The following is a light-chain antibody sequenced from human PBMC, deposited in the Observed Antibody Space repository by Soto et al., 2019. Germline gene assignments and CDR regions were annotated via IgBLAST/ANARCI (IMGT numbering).Light chain of an antibody. CDR2: GAS. CDR3: QQYGSSPPWT. Sequence: IVLTQSPGTLSLPPGEGATVSCRASQSVSSNLAWYQQKPGQAPRLLIYGASSRATGIPDRFSGSGSGTDFTLTISRLEPEDFAVYYCQQYGSSPPWTFGQGTKVDIK. CDR1: QSVSSN. J-gene: IGKJ1*01. V-gene: IGKV3-20*01.